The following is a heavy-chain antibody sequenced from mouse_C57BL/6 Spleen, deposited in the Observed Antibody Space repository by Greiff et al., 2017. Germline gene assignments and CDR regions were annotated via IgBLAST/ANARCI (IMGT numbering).Heavy chain of an antibody. CDR3: ARSRMVTTLYYYAMGY. J-gene: IGHJ4*01. V-gene: IGHV1-50*01. CDR2: IDPSDSYT. CDR1: GYTFTSYW. D-gene: IGHD2-2*01. Sequence: VQLQQPGAELVKPGASVKLSCKASGYTFTSYWMQWVKQRPGQGLEWIGEIDPSDSYTNYNQKFKGKATLTVDTSSSTAYMQLSSLTSEDSAVSSCARSRMVTTLYYYAMGYWGQGTSVTVSS.